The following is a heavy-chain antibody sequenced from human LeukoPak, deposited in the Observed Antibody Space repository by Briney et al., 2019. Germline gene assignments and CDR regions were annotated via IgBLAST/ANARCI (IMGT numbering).Heavy chain of an antibody. CDR2: VYYSGTT. CDR3: ARGYYYGSGNFRH. V-gene: IGHV4-59*08. CDR1: GASIRSYY. Sequence: PSETLSLTCTVSGASIRSYYWNWIRQPPGKGLEWIGNVYYSGTTNYNPSLKSRLTMSVDTSKNQISLRLSSVTAADTAVYYCARGYYYGSGNFRHWGQGTLVTVSS. J-gene: IGHJ1*01. D-gene: IGHD3-10*01.